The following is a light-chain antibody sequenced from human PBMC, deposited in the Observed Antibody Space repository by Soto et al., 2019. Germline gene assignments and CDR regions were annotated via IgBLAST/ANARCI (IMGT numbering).Light chain of an antibody. CDR2: GAS. J-gene: IGKJ4*01. CDR3: QQSYSTPLT. Sequence: EIVMTQSPATLSVSPGERANLSCRASQSVGTKLACYQQTPGQAPRLLIYGASNRATGVPARISGSGSGTDFTLTISSLQPEDFATYYCQQSYSTPLTFGGGTKVDI. CDR1: QSVGTK. V-gene: IGKV3-15*01.